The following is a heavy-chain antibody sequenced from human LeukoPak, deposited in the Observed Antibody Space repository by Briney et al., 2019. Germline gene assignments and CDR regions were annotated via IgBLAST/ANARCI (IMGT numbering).Heavy chain of an antibody. D-gene: IGHD3-22*01. V-gene: IGHV1-46*01. Sequence: ASVRVSYRASGYTFTIYAMQWVREAPGQGREWVGVINPSGGRTSYAQKFQGRVTMTRDTSTSTVYMELSSLRSEDTAVYYCARDGGYYTRDYYYMDVWGKGTTVTVSS. CDR3: ARDGGYYTRDYYYMDV. J-gene: IGHJ6*03. CDR1: GYTFTIYA. CDR2: INPSGGRT.